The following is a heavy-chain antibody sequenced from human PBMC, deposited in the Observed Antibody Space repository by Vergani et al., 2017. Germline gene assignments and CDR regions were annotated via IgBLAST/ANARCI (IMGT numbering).Heavy chain of an antibody. CDR1: GGSISSSSYY. Sequence: QLQLQESGPGLVKPSETLSLTCTVSGGSISSSSYYWGWIRQPPGKGLEWIGSIYYSGSTYYNPSLKSRVTISVDTSKNQFPLKLSSVTAADTAVYYCAREGYSSSWYGEYFQHWGQGTLVTVSS. CDR3: AREGYSSSWYGEYFQH. D-gene: IGHD6-13*01. J-gene: IGHJ1*01. CDR2: IYYSGST. V-gene: IGHV4-39*07.